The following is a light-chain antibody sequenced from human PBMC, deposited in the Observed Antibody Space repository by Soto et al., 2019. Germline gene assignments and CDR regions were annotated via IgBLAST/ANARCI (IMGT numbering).Light chain of an antibody. CDR1: QSVPRSC. CDR2: GTS. Sequence: IVLTQSPGTLSLSPGERATLSCRASQSVPRSCLAWYQQKPGQAPRLLIYGTSSRATGIPDRFSGSGSGTDFTLTISRLEPEDFTVFYCHQYGSSITFDQGTRLEIK. V-gene: IGKV3-20*01. CDR3: HQYGSSIT. J-gene: IGKJ5*01.